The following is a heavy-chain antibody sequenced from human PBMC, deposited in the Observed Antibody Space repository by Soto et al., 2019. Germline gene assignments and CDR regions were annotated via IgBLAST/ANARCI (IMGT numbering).Heavy chain of an antibody. Sequence: EVQLVESGGDLVQPGGSLRLSCVASGFTFSSYGMNWVRQGPGKGLEWLSSISKSGTTTYYADSVKGRFTISRDHAKNXXYLQMNSLGDEDMAVYYCARDGYCVSSSWSFLPDVWGQGTTVTVSS. D-gene: IGHD2-2*03. CDR2: ISKSGTTT. J-gene: IGHJ6*02. V-gene: IGHV3-48*02. CDR3: ARDGYCVSSSWSFLPDV. CDR1: GFTFSSYG.